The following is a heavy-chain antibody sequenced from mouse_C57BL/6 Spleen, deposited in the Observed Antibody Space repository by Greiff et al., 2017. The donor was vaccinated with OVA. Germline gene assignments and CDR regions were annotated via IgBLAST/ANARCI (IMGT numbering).Heavy chain of an antibody. CDR3: ARWGYYAMDY. CDR1: GYTFTSYW. Sequence: QVQLKQPGAELVKPGASVKLSCKASGYTFTSYWMHWVKQRPGQGLEWIGMIHPNSGSTNYNEKFKSKATLTVDKSSSTAYMQLSSLTSEDSAVCYCARWGYYAMDYWGQGTSVTVSS. V-gene: IGHV1-64*01. J-gene: IGHJ4*01. CDR2: IHPNSGST.